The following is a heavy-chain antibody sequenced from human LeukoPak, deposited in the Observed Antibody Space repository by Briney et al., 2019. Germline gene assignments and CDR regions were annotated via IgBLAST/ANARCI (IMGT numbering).Heavy chain of an antibody. Sequence: GGSLRLSCAASGFTFSSYGMHWVRQAPGKGLEWVAFIRYDGSNKYYADSVKGRFTISRDNSKNTLYLQMNSLRAEDTAVYYCANDDFWSGYYSRSWFDPWGQGTLVTVSS. D-gene: IGHD3-3*01. CDR3: ANDDFWSGYYSRSWFDP. CDR2: IRYDGSNK. V-gene: IGHV3-30*02. J-gene: IGHJ5*02. CDR1: GFTFSSYG.